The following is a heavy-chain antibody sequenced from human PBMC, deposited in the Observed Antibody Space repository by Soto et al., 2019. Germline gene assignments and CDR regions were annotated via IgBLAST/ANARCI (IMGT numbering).Heavy chain of an antibody. D-gene: IGHD3-10*01. CDR3: AGDVMVRGVIIHFDY. V-gene: IGHV3-66*01. Sequence: GGSLRLSCAASGFTVSSNYMSWVRQAPGKGLEWVSVIYSGGSTYYADSVKGRFTISRDNSKNTLYLQMNSLRAEDTAVYYCAGDVMVRGVIIHFDYWGQGTLVTVSS. J-gene: IGHJ4*02. CDR1: GFTVSSNY. CDR2: IYSGGST.